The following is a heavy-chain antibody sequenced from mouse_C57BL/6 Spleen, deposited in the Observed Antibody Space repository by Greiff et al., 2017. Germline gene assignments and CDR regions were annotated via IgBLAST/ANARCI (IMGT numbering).Heavy chain of an antibody. CDR3: ANNDGYYLSWFAY. Sequence: EVQRVESGGGLVKPGGSLKLSCAASGFTFSDYGMHWVRQAPEKGLEWVAYISSGSSTIYYADTVKGRFTISRDNAKNTLFLQMTSLRSEDTAMYYCANNDGYYLSWFAYWGQGTLVTVSA. CDR2: ISSGSSTI. V-gene: IGHV5-17*01. CDR1: GFTFSDYG. J-gene: IGHJ3*01. D-gene: IGHD2-3*01.